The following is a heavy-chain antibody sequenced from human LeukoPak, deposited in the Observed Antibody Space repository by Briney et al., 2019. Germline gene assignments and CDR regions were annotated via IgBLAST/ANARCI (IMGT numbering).Heavy chain of an antibody. J-gene: IGHJ4*02. CDR2: INHSGST. CDR3: ATEDCSSTSCYPD. CDR1: GGSFSGYY. Sequence: SETLSLTCAVYGGSFSGYYWSWIRQPPGKGLEWIGEINHSGSTNYNPSLKSRATISVDTSKNQFSLKLSSVTAADTAVYYCATEDCSSTSCYPDWGQGTLVTVSS. V-gene: IGHV4-34*01. D-gene: IGHD2-2*01.